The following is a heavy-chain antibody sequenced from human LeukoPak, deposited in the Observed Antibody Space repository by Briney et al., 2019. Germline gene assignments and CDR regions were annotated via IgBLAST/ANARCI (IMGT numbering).Heavy chain of an antibody. D-gene: IGHD4-17*01. Sequence: PSETLSLTCTVSGDSISSSSYYWGWIRQPPGKGLEWIGSIYHSGSTHYNPSLKSRLTIFVDTSKNQFSLKVNSVTAADTAVYYCARNGTVTVSGTKFNYFDYWGQGTLVIVSS. CDR3: ARNGTVTVSGTKFNYFDY. CDR2: IYHSGST. CDR1: GDSISSSSYY. J-gene: IGHJ4*02. V-gene: IGHV4-39*01.